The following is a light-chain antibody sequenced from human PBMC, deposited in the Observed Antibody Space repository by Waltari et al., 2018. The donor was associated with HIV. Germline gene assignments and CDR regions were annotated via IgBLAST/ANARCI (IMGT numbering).Light chain of an antibody. CDR2: DVT. CDR1: SREVAAYTY. V-gene: IGLV2-8*01. J-gene: IGLJ2*01. Sequence: QSALTPPPAASRSPGQSVAISCTGHSREVAAYTYNPWFQQHPGNAPKLMIYDVTKRPSGVPDRYAGSKSGNTASLTVSGLQAEDETDYYCASHAGSKDVFGGGTRLTVL. CDR3: ASHAGSKDV.